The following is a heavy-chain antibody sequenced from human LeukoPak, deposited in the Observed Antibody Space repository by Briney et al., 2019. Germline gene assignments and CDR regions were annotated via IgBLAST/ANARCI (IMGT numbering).Heavy chain of an antibody. V-gene: IGHV5-51*01. J-gene: IGHJ3*02. CDR3: ARATEMATIGADAFDI. Sequence: KVGESLKISCKGSGYSFTSYWIGWVRQMPGKGLEWMGIIYPGDSDTRYSPSFQGQVPISADKSISTAYLQWSSLKASHTAMYYCARATEMATIGADAFDIWGQGTMVTVSS. CDR2: IYPGDSDT. CDR1: GYSFTSYW. D-gene: IGHD5-24*01.